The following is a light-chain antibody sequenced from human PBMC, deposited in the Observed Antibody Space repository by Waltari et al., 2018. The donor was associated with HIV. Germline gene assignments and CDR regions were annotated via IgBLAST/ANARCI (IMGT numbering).Light chain of an antibody. CDR2: ANI. Sequence: QSLLTQPPSVSGAPGQEVTISCTGSPPNLGEGYHVHWYQQVPGTAPKLLISANINRPSGVPDRFSGSKSGTSASLAITGLQAEDEADYYCQSYDSSLSGVVFGGGTKLTVL. CDR3: QSYDSSLSGVV. J-gene: IGLJ2*01. V-gene: IGLV1-40*01. CDR1: PPNLGEGYH.